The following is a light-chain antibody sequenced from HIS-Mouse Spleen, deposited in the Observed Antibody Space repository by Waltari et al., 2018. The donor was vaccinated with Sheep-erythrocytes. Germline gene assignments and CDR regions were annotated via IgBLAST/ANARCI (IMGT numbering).Light chain of an antibody. J-gene: IGLJ2*01. V-gene: IGLV3-25*03. CDR3: QSADSSVV. CDR2: KDS. CDR1: ALPKPY. Sequence: SYELTQPPSVSVSPGQTARITCSGDALPKPYAYWYQQKPGQAPVLVRYKDSERPSGIPERFSGSSSGTTVTLTISGVQAEDEADYYCQSADSSVVFGGGTKLTVL.